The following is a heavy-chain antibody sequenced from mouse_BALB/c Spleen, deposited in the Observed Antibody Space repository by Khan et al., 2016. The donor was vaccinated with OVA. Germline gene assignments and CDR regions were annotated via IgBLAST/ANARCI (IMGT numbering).Heavy chain of an antibody. V-gene: IGHV14-1*02. CDR3: ARYGYSPWFAY. Sequence: VQLKESGAELVRPGALVKLSCKASAFNIKDYYMHWVKQRPEQGLEWIGWIDPENGNPIYDPKFQGKASITADTSSNTAYLHVSSLTSEDTAVYYCARYGYSPWFAYWGQGTLVTVSA. CDR1: AFNIKDYY. J-gene: IGHJ3*01. D-gene: IGHD2-2*01. CDR2: IDPENGNP.